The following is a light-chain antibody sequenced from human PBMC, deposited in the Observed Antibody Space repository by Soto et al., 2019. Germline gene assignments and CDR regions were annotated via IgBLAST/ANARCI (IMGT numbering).Light chain of an antibody. CDR2: LVS. CDR1: QGISTW. CDR3: QQYNSYPWT. Sequence: DIQMTQSPSTLSVSVGDRITITCRASQGISTWLAWYQQKPGETPKLLMYLVSSLASGVPSRISGSGSGTEFTLTISSLQPDDFGTYYCQQYNSYPWTFGQGTKVEI. J-gene: IGKJ1*01. V-gene: IGKV1-5*03.